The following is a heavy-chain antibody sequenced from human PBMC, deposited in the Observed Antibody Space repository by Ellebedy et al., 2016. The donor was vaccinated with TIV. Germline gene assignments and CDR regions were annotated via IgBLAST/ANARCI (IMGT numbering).Heavy chain of an antibody. D-gene: IGHD5-24*01. V-gene: IGHV4-4*02. J-gene: IGHJ4*02. CDR1: GGSIRSGNW. CDR3: AREGRDGYNLGY. Sequence: MPSETLSLTCAVYGGSIRSGNWWRWVRQAPGKGLEWIGEIYHDGDTNHNPSLKSRLTLSVDSFKNQFSLTLSSVTAADTAVYYCAREGRDGYNLGYWGQGTLVIVSS. CDR2: IYHDGDT.